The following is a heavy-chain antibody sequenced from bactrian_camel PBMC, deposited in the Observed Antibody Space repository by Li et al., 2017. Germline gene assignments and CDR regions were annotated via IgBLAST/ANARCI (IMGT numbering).Heavy chain of an antibody. J-gene: IGHJ4*01. CDR1: GFSFSTFG. CDR2: IYRDGWSS. Sequence: VQLVESGGGLVQPGGSLRLSCVASGFSFSTFGMSWVRQAPGKGLEWVSSIYRDGWSSYYADSVKGRFTISADNAKNILYLQINSLKPDDTAMYYCAADDALGGSWSLGEWTYLELQGQGTQVTVS. V-gene: IGHV3S2*01. D-gene: IGHD6*01.